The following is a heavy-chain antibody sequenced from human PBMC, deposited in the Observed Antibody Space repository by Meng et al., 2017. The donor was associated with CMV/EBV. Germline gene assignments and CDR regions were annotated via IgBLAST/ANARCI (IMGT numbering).Heavy chain of an antibody. CDR2: IYYSGST. J-gene: IGHJ4*02. V-gene: IGHV4-61*01. D-gene: IGHD3-3*01. CDR1: GGSVSSGSYY. CDR3: AGASFWSGYYDY. Sequence: GSLRLSCTVSGGSVSSGSYYWSWIRQPPGKGLEWIGYIYYSGSTNYNPSLKSRVTISVDTSKNQFSLKLSSVTAADTAVYYCAGASFWSGYYDYWGQGTLVTVSS.